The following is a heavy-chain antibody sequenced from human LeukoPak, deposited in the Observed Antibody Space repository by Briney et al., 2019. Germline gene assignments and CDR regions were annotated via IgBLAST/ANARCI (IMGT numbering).Heavy chain of an antibody. CDR3: ARDDSTGWYLYYYYYYGMDL. Sequence: GWSLRLSCAASVFTFIRYLMSWVRQAPWKGLEGVANIKQDGSEKYYVDSVKGRFTISRDNAKNSLYLQMNSMRAEDTAVYYCARDDSTGWYLYYYYYYGMDLWGQGTTVTVCS. CDR1: VFTFIRYL. D-gene: IGHD6-19*01. V-gene: IGHV3-7*01. J-gene: IGHJ6*02. CDR2: IKQDGSEK.